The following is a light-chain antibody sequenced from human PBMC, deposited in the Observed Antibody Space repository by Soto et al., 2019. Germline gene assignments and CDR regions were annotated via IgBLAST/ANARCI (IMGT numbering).Light chain of an antibody. V-gene: IGKV1-39*01. CDR3: QQNYRTPRT. Sequence: DIQMTQSPSSLSASVGDRVTITCRASQSISTYLNWYQQKPGKAPKLLIYAASSFHSGDPSRFSGGGSGTDFTLTISSLHPEDFATYYCQQNYRTPRTFGQGTKVEIK. CDR1: QSISTY. CDR2: AAS. J-gene: IGKJ1*01.